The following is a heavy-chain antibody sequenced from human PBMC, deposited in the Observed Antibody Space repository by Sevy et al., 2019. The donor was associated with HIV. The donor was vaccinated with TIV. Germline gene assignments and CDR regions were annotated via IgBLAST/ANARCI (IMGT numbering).Heavy chain of an antibody. CDR1: GFTFDDYA. J-gene: IGHJ4*02. CDR2: ISWNSGSI. V-gene: IGHV3-9*01. D-gene: IGHD3-10*01. CDR3: AADYGSGSQFDY. Sequence: GGSLRLSCAASGFTFDDYAMHWVRQAPGKGLEWVSGISWNSGSIGYADSVKGRFTISRDNAKNSLYPQMNSLRAEDTALYYCAADYGSGSQFDYWGQGTLVTVSS.